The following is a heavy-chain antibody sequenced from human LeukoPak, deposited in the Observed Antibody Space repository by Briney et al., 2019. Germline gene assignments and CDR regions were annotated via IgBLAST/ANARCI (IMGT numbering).Heavy chain of an antibody. Sequence: PSETLSLTCTVSGGSISSGGYYWSWIRQPAGKGLEWIGRIYIRGSTSYNPALKSRVTISVDTSKNQFSLKLSSVTAADTAVYYCARGYWFYFDYWGQGTLVTVSS. CDR3: ARGYWFYFDY. D-gene: IGHD2-8*02. CDR2: IYIRGST. J-gene: IGHJ4*02. V-gene: IGHV4-61*02. CDR1: GGSISSGGYY.